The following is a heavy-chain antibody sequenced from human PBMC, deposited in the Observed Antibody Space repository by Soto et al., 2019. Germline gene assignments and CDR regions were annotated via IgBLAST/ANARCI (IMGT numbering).Heavy chain of an antibody. CDR3: ASPPSTSADYYGMDV. D-gene: IGHD2-2*01. CDR1: GGTFSSYA. J-gene: IGHJ6*02. CDR2: IIPIFGTA. V-gene: IGHV1-69*13. Sequence: GASVKVSCKASGGTFSSYAISWVRQPPGQGLEWMGGIIPIFGTANYAQKFQGRVTITADESTSTAYMELSSLRSEDTAVYYCASPPSTSADYYGMDVWGQGTTVTVSS.